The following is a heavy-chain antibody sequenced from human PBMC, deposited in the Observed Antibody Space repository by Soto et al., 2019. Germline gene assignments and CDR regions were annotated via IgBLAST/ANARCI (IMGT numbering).Heavy chain of an antibody. Sequence: PSETLSLTCTVSGGSISSGGYYWSWIRQHPGKGLEWIGYIYYSGSTYYNPSLKSRVTISVDTSKNQFSLKLSSVTAADTAVYYCARARLRLGELSLGSASASHYSYYYGMDVWGQGPTVTVSS. V-gene: IGHV4-31*03. CDR1: GGSISSGGYY. CDR3: ARARLRLGELSLGSASASHYSYYYGMDV. J-gene: IGHJ6*02. D-gene: IGHD3-16*02. CDR2: IYYSGST.